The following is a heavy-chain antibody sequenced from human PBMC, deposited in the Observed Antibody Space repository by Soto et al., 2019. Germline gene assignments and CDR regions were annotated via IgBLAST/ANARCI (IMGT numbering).Heavy chain of an antibody. D-gene: IGHD3-10*01. CDR3: ARDLGTMVRGVIISHNWFDP. Sequence: PSETLSLTCTVSGGSISSGGYYWSWIRQHPGKGLEWIGYIYYSGSTYYNPSLKSRVTISVDTSKNQFSLKLSSVTAADTAVYYCARDLGTMVRGVIISHNWFDPWGQGTLVTSPQ. CDR1: GGSISSGGYY. CDR2: IYYSGST. V-gene: IGHV4-31*03. J-gene: IGHJ5*02.